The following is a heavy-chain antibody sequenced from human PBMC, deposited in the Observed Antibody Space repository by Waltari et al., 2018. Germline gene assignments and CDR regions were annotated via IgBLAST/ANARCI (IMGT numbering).Heavy chain of an antibody. CDR1: GGSISSSNYY. D-gene: IGHD3-22*01. V-gene: IGHV4-39*01. CDR2: KYYSGGT. J-gene: IGHJ5*02. Sequence: QLQLQESGPGLVKPSETLSLTCTVSGGSISSSNYYSGWIRPPSGQGLEWIGSKYYSGGTYYNPSLKSRVTISVDTSKNQFYLKLNSVTAADTAVHYCARSGYYDSSGYYWWFDPWGQGTLVTVSS. CDR3: ARSGYYDSSGYYWWFDP.